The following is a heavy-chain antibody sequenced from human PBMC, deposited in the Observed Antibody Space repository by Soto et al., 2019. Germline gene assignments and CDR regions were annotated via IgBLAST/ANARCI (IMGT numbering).Heavy chain of an antibody. CDR2: IWSDGTKK. CDR3: ARDWWEEPAGKETVSQFDY. J-gene: IGHJ4*02. V-gene: IGHV3-33*01. D-gene: IGHD6-13*01. Sequence: QVHLVESGGGVVQPGRSLTLSGTASGFAFSNYGIHWVRQAPGRGLAWVAVIWSDGTKKFYAGSVRGRVTISRDNSKNTIYLKMNSLRAEDTAVYYCARDWWEEPAGKETVSQFDYWGQGTLVNVSS. CDR1: GFAFSNYG.